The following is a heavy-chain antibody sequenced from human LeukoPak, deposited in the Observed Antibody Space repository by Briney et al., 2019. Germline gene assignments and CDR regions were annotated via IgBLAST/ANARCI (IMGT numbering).Heavy chain of an antibody. D-gene: IGHD3-9*01. CDR3: VKDPSDTDDY. V-gene: IGHV3-30*02. J-gene: IGHJ4*02. CDR1: GFTFSSNW. Sequence: GGSLRLSCAASGFTFSSNWMTWVRQAPGKGLEWVASIHYDGSNEHYADSVKGRFTISRDNSKNTLYLQMNSLRPEDTAVYYCVKDPSDTDDYWGQGTLVTVSS. CDR2: IHYDGSNE.